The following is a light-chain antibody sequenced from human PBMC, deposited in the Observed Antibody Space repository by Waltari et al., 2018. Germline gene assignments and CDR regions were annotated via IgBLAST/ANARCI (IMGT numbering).Light chain of an antibody. V-gene: IGLV2-14*03. Sequence: HSALTQPASVSGSPGQSITIPCTGTSRDIGASNYVSWYKQHPGKAPKLIIFDVNHRPSGVSRRFSGSKSGNTASLTISGLPSEDEADFYCCSFTSTSSWVFGGGTKLTVL. CDR1: SRDIGASNY. CDR2: DVN. J-gene: IGLJ3*02. CDR3: CSFTSTSSWV.